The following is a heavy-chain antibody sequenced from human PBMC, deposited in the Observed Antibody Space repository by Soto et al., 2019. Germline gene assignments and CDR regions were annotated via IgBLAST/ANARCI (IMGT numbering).Heavy chain of an antibody. CDR3: ARGIKSGWNSLEGYYFDY. V-gene: IGHV1-8*01. D-gene: IGHD6-19*01. CDR1: GYIFTSYE. Sequence: QVQLVQSGAEVKKPGASVKVPCKASGYIFTSYEINWVRQAPGQGLEWMAWMNPNSGNTGYAQKFXXXXXXXXXXXXXXXXXXXXXXXSEDTAVYYCARGIKSGWNSLEGYYFDYWGQGTLVTVSS. CDR2: MNPNSGNT. J-gene: IGHJ4*02.